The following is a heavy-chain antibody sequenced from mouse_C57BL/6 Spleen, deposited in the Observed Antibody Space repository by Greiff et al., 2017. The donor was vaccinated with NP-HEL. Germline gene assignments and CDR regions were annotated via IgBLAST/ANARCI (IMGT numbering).Heavy chain of an antibody. CDR1: GFTFSDYG. J-gene: IGHJ3*01. Sequence: EVKLMESGGGLVKPGGSLKLSCAASGFTFSDYGMHWVRQAPEKGLEWVAYISSGSSTIYYADTVKGRFTISRDNAKNTLFLQMTSLGSEDTAMYYCARGPLYGSSYGFAYWGQGTLVTVSA. V-gene: IGHV5-17*01. D-gene: IGHD1-1*01. CDR2: ISSGSSTI. CDR3: ARGPLYGSSYGFAY.